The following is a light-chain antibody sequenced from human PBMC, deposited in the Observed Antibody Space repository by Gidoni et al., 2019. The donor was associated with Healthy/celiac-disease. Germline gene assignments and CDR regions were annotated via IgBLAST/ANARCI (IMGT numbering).Light chain of an antibody. CDR2: EVS. Sequence: QSALPQPASVSGSPGQSITISCTGTSSDVGSYNLVSWYQQHPGKAPKLMIYEVSKRPSGVSNRFSGSKSGNTASLTISGLQAEDEADYYCCSYAGRDVVFGGWTKLTVL. CDR1: SSDVGSYNL. J-gene: IGLJ2*01. V-gene: IGLV2-23*02. CDR3: CSYAGRDVV.